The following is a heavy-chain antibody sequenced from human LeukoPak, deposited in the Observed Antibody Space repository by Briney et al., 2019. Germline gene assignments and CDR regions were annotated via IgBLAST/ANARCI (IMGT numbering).Heavy chain of an antibody. CDR3: ARSFRGAKGWFFDY. CDR2: IYYSGST. J-gene: IGHJ4*02. Sequence: SETLSLTCTVSGASISSSSYYLGWIRQPPGKGLEWIGSIYYSGSTYYNPSLKSRVTTSVDTSKNQFSLKLSSVTAADTAVYYCARSFRGAKGWFFDYWGQGTLVTVSS. D-gene: IGHD1-26*01. CDR1: GASISSSSYY. V-gene: IGHV4-39*01.